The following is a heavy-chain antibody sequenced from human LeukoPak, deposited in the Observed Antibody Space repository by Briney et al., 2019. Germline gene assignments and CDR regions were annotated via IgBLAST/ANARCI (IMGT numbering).Heavy chain of an antibody. CDR1: GFTVSSNY. J-gene: IGHJ6*02. CDR2: IYSGGST. V-gene: IGHV3-53*01. CDR3: ARGYSSSPQNYGMDV. D-gene: IGHD6-6*01. Sequence: GGSLRLSCAASGFTVSSNYMSWVRQAPGKGLEWVSVIYSGGSTYYADSVKGRFTISRDNSRNTLYLQMNSLRAEDTAVYYCARGYSSSPQNYGMDVWGQGTTVTVSS.